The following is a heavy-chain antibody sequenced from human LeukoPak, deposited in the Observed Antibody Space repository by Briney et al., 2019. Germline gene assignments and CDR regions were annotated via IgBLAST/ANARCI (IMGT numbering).Heavy chain of an antibody. CDR1: GFTFSSYG. V-gene: IGHV3-33*06. D-gene: IGHD3-22*01. Sequence: PGRSLRLSXAASGFTFSSYGMHWVRQAPGKGLEWVAVIWYDGSNKYYADSVKGRFTISRDNSKNTLYLQMNSLRAEDTAVYYCAKCSTYYYDSSGYYYFDYWGQGTLVTVSS. CDR3: AKCSTYYYDSSGYYYFDY. CDR2: IWYDGSNK. J-gene: IGHJ4*02.